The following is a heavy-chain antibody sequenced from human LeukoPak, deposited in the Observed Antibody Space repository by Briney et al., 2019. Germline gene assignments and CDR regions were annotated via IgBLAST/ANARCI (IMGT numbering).Heavy chain of an antibody. V-gene: IGHV3-66*01. J-gene: IGHJ4*02. CDR3: ARGRHSGFDY. CDR1: GLIVSSIY. D-gene: IGHD3-10*01. CDR2: LYSGGGT. Sequence: GGSLRLSCAASGLIVSSIYMSWVRQAPGKGLEWVSALYSGGGTYYADSLKGRFTISRDNSKNTMYLQMNSLRAEDTAVYYCARGRHSGFDYWGQGTLVTVSS.